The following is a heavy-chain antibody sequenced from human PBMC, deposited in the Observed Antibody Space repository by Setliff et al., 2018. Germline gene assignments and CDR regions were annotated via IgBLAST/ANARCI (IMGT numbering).Heavy chain of an antibody. V-gene: IGHV1-18*01. CDR1: GYIFSTYG. J-gene: IGHJ3*02. CDR3: ARDARGYSGFDRFRGAFNI. CDR2: ISANNGHT. D-gene: IGHD5-12*01. Sequence: ASVKVSCKASGYIFSTYGITWVRQAPGQGLEWMGWISANNGHTKYVQKFQGRVTMTTDTSPATAYMELRGLRSDDTAVYYCARDARGYSGFDRFRGAFNIWGRGTMVTVSS.